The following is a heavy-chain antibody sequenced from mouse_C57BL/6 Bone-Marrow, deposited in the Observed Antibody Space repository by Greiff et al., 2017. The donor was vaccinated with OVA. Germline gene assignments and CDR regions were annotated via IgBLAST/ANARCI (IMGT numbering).Heavy chain of an antibody. J-gene: IGHJ3*01. CDR2: ISNGGGST. Sequence: EVKLQESGGGLVQPGGSLKLSCAASGFTFSDYYMYWVRQTPEKRLEWVAYISNGGGSTYYPDTVKGRFTLSRDNAKNTLYLRMSRLKSEDTAMDYCASPCYYGSSPWVAYWGQGTLVTVSA. CDR3: ASPCYYGSSPWVAY. CDR1: GFTFSDYY. D-gene: IGHD1-1*01. V-gene: IGHV5-12*01.